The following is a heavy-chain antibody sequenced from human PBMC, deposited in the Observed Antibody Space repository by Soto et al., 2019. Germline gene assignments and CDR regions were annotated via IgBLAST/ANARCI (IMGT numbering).Heavy chain of an antibody. CDR2: IYSGGST. Sequence: EVQLVESGGGLIQPGGSLRLSCAASGFTVSSNYMSWVRQAPGTGLEWVSVIYSGGSTYYADSVKGRFAISRDNSKNTLYLPMNSLRAEDTAVYYCARSGRARYYFDYWGQGTLVTVAS. D-gene: IGHD1-1*01. J-gene: IGHJ4*02. CDR1: GFTVSSNY. CDR3: ARSGRARYYFDY. V-gene: IGHV3-53*01.